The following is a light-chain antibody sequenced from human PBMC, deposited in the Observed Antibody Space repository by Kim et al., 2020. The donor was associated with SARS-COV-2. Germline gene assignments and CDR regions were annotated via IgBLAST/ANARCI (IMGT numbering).Light chain of an antibody. CDR2: EDT. Sequence: SVSPGQTASISCSGYILGAKYACWYQQKPGQSPVLVIYEDTKRPSGIPERFSGYNSGNTATLTISGIQAMDEADYYCQAWDSSTAVFGGGTKLTVL. CDR1: ILGAKY. CDR3: QAWDSSTAV. J-gene: IGLJ2*01. V-gene: IGLV3-1*01.